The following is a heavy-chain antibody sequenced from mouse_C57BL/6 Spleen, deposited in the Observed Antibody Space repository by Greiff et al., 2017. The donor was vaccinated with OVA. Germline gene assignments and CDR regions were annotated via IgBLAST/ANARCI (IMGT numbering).Heavy chain of an antibody. Sequence: QVHVKQSGAELVKPGASVKLSCKASGYTFTSYWMQWVKQRPGQGLEWIGEIDPSDSYTNYNQKFKGKATLTVDTSSSTAYMQLSSLTSEDSAVYYCARGRAYYAMDYWGQGTSVTVSS. D-gene: IGHD3-1*01. J-gene: IGHJ4*01. CDR1: GYTFTSYW. V-gene: IGHV1-50*01. CDR2: IDPSDSYT. CDR3: ARGRAYYAMDY.